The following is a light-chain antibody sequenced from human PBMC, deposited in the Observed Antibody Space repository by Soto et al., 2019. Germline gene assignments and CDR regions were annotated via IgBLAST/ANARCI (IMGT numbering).Light chain of an antibody. V-gene: IGLV1-44*01. CDR1: SSNSGSKP. Sequence: QSVLTQPPSASGNPGQRVTISCSGRSSNSGSKPVNWYQQLPGAAPKLLIHNTNQRPSGGPDRFSGSKSGTSASLAISGLHSDDEAHYYCAASDDSLNSLVFGGGTKVTVL. CDR2: NTN. CDR3: AASDDSLNSLV. J-gene: IGLJ2*01.